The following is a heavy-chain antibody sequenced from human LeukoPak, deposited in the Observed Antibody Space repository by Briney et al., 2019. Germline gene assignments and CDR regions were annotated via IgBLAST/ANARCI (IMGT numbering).Heavy chain of an antibody. J-gene: IGHJ5*02. D-gene: IGHD5-12*01. CDR2: ISYDERNK. V-gene: IGHV3-30*18. CDR3: AKDRWGRNIVATITPNWFDP. CDR1: GFTFSSSA. Sequence: GSLRLSCAASGFTFSSSAMHWVRQAPGKGLEWVAIISYDERNKYYADSVKGRFTISRDNSKNTLYLQMNSLRAEDTAAYYCAKDRWGRNIVATITPNWFDPWGQGTLVTVSS.